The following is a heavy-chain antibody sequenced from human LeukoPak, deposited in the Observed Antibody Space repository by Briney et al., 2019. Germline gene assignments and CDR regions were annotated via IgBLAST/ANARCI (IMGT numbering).Heavy chain of an antibody. CDR1: GFTFDDYA. Sequence: GGSLRLPCAASGFTFDDYAMHWVRQAPGKGLEWVSGISWNSGNIGYADSVKGRFTISRDNAKNSLYLQMNSLRAEDTALYYCAKDIRGPYYYGMDVWGQGTTVTVSS. J-gene: IGHJ6*02. D-gene: IGHD3-16*01. CDR3: AKDIRGPYYYGMDV. V-gene: IGHV3-9*01. CDR2: ISWNSGNI.